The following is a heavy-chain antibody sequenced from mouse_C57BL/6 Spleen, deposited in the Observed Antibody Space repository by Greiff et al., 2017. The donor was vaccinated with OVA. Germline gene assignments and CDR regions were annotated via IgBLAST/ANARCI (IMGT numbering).Heavy chain of an antibody. CDR2: IYPGSGNT. Sequence: QVQLQQSGAELVRPGASVKLSCKASGYTFTDYYINWVKQRPGQGLEWIARIYPGSGNTYYNEKFKGKATLTAEKSSSTAYMQLSSLTSEDSAVYFCARDDYGNPLWYFDVWGTGTTVTVSS. D-gene: IGHD2-1*01. CDR3: ARDDYGNPLWYFDV. J-gene: IGHJ1*03. CDR1: GYTFTDYY. V-gene: IGHV1-76*01.